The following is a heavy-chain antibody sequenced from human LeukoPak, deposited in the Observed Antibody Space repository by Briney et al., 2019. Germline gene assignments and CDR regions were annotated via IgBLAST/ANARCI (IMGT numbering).Heavy chain of an antibody. D-gene: IGHD6-19*01. V-gene: IGHV4-34*01. J-gene: IGHJ4*02. CDR2: INHSGST. CDR1: GGSFSGYY. Sequence: SETLSPTCAVYGGSFSGYYWGWIRQPPGKGLEWIGEINHSGSTNYNPSLKSRVTISVDTSKNQFSLKLSSVTAADTAVYYCARRVAVAGYFDYWGQGTLVTVSS. CDR3: ARRVAVAGYFDY.